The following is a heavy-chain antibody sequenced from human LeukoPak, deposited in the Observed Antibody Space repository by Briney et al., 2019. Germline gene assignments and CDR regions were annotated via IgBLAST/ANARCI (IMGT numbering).Heavy chain of an antibody. CDR2: RNPNSGNT. CDR3: ARGGDYYDSSGYPHPFDY. D-gene: IGHD3-22*01. Sequence: ASVKVSCKASGYTFTSYDINWVRQATGQGLEWMGWRNPNSGNTGYAQKFQGRVTMTRNTSISTAYMELSSLRSEDTAVYYCARGGDYYDSSGYPHPFDYWGQGTLVTVSS. J-gene: IGHJ4*02. CDR1: GYTFTSYD. V-gene: IGHV1-8*01.